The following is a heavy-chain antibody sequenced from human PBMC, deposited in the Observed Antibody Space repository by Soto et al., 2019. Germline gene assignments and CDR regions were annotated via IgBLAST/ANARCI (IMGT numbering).Heavy chain of an antibody. D-gene: IGHD4-17*01. V-gene: IGHV4-31*03. Sequence: SETLSLTCTVSGGSISSGGYYWSWIRQHPGKGLEWIGYIYYSGNTYYNPSLKSRVTISVDTSKNQFSLKLSSVTAADTAVYYCARDSVTTSFGMDVWGQGTTVTVSS. J-gene: IGHJ6*02. CDR3: ARDSVTTSFGMDV. CDR1: GGSISSGGYY. CDR2: IYYSGNT.